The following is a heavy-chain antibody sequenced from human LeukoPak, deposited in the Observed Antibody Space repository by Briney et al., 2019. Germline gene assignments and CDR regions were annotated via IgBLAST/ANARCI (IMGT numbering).Heavy chain of an antibody. CDR2: IWYDGSNK. D-gene: IGHD2-15*01. CDR3: ARGTGGGSCLYYFDY. V-gene: IGHV3-33*01. J-gene: IGHJ4*02. CDR1: GFTFSSYG. Sequence: GGSLRLSCAASGFTFSSYGMHWVRQAPGKGLEWVAVIWYDGSNKYYADSVKGRFTISRDNSKNTLYLQMNSLRAEDTAVYYCARGTGGGSCLYYFDYWGQGTLVTVSS.